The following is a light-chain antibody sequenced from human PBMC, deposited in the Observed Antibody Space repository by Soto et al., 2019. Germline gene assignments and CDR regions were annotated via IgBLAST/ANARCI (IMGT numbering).Light chain of an antibody. CDR1: SSDVGTYNS. CDR2: DVN. V-gene: IGLV2-11*01. J-gene: IGLJ2*01. Sequence: QSALTQPRSVSGSPGQSVTISCTGTSSDVGTYNSVSWYQQHPGKAPKLMIYDVNKRPSGVPDRFSGSMSGNTASLTISGLQADDEADYHCSSYAGNYTLDFGGVTKLTVL. CDR3: SSYAGNYTLD.